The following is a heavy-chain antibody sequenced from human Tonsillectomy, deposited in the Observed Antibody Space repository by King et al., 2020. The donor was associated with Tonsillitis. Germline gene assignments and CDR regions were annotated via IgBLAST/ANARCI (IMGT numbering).Heavy chain of an antibody. V-gene: IGHV3-21*01. CDR3: ASRGRGYYYDSSGYVVFDY. Sequence: VQLVESGGGLVKPGGSLRLSCAASGFTFSSYSMNWVRQAPGKGLEWVSSISSSSSYIYYADSVKGRFTISRDNAKNSLYLQMNSLRAEDTAVYYCASRGRGYYYDSSGYVVFDYWGQGTLVTVSS. CDR2: ISSSSSYI. J-gene: IGHJ4*02. CDR1: GFTFSSYS. D-gene: IGHD3-22*01.